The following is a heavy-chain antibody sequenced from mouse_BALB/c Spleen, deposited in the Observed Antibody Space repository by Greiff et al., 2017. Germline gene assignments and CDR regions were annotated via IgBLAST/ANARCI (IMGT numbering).Heavy chain of an antibody. Sequence: EVQLVESGPGLVKPSQSLSLTCTVTGYSITSDYAWNWIRQFPGNKLEWMGYISYSGSTSYNPSLKSRISITRDTSKNQFFLQLNSVTTEDTATYYCARGGKGLFAYWGQGTLVTVSA. J-gene: IGHJ3*01. CDR2: ISYSGST. CDR3: ARGGKGLFAY. D-gene: IGHD2-1*01. V-gene: IGHV3-2*02. CDR1: GYSITSDYA.